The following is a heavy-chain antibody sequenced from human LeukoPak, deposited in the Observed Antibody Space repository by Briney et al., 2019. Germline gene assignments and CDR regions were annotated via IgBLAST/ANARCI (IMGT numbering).Heavy chain of an antibody. CDR1: GYTFTNYY. CDR2: INPSGGNT. J-gene: IGHJ3*02. Sequence: ASVKVSCKASGYTFTNYYMHWVRQAPGQGLEWMGLINPSGGNTNYAQNFQGRVTMTRDTSTSTVYMGLSSLRSEDTAVYYCARVRDGYNDAYDMWDQGTTVTVPS. CDR3: ARVRDGYNDAYDM. D-gene: IGHD5-24*01. V-gene: IGHV1-46*01.